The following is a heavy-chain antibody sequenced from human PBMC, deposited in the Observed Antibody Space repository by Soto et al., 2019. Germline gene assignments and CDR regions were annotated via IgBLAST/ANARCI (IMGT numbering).Heavy chain of an antibody. CDR2: ISDGGSST. Sequence: PGGSLRLSCAASGFTLSSYGMRWVRQAPGKGLEWVAAISDGGSSTYYADSVKGRFTISRDNSKNTLYLQMNSLRAEDMAVYYCAKDRPNWFDPWGQGTLVTVSS. J-gene: IGHJ5*02. D-gene: IGHD6-6*01. CDR3: AKDRPNWFDP. CDR1: GFTLSSYG. V-gene: IGHV3-30*18.